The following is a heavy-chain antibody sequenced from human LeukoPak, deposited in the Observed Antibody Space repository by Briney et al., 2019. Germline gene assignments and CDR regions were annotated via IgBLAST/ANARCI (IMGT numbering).Heavy chain of an antibody. D-gene: IGHD2-2*01. CDR2: INHSGST. CDR1: GGSFSGYY. J-gene: IGHJ3*02. Sequence: PSETLSLTCAVYGGSFSGYYWSWIRQPPGKGLEWIGEINHSGSTNYNPSLKSRVTISVDTSKNQFSLKLSSVTAADTAVYYCARRGRRSSAIMGAFDIWGQGTMVTVSS. V-gene: IGHV4-34*01. CDR3: ARRGRRSSAIMGAFDI.